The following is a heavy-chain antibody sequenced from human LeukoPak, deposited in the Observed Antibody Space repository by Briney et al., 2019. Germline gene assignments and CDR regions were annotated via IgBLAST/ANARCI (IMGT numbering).Heavy chain of an antibody. V-gene: IGHV3-23*01. Sequence: TGGSLRLSCAASGFAFSSYAMSWVRQAPGKGLEWVSVISGSGGSTYYADSMKGRFTISRDNSKNTLYLQMNSLRAEDTAVYYCAKDDGYNWNSCFDYWGQGTLVTVSS. J-gene: IGHJ4*02. CDR2: ISGSGGST. CDR1: GFAFSSYA. CDR3: AKDDGYNWNSCFDY. D-gene: IGHD1-7*01.